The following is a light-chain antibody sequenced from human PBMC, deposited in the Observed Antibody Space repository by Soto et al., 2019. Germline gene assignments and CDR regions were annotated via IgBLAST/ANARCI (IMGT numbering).Light chain of an antibody. CDR3: QQYGSSPWT. CDR1: QSVSSNY. V-gene: IGKV3-20*01. Sequence: EIVLTQSPGTLSLSPGERATLSCRASQSVSSNYLAWYQQKPGQAPRPLIYGASNRATGIPDRFSGSGAGTDFTLTISRLEPEDFAVDYCQQYGSSPWTFGQGTEVEIK. CDR2: GAS. J-gene: IGKJ1*01.